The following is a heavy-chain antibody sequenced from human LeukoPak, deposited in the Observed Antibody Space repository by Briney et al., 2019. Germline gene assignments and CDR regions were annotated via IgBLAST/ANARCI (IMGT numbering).Heavy chain of an antibody. Sequence: GGSLRLSCAASGFTFSSYGMHWVRQAPGKGLEWVAFIRYDGSNKYSADSVKGRFTISRDNSKNTLYLQMNSLRAEDTAVYYCAKDHYYGSDYYYYYYMDVWGKGTTVTISS. J-gene: IGHJ6*03. CDR2: IRYDGSNK. D-gene: IGHD3-10*01. CDR3: AKDHYYGSDYYYYYYMDV. CDR1: GFTFSSYG. V-gene: IGHV3-30*02.